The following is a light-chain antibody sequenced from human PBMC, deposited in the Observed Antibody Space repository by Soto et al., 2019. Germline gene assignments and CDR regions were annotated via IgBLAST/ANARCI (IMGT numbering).Light chain of an antibody. V-gene: IGKV3-15*01. CDR1: QSVSRI. CDR3: QQYDRWSTT. CDR2: GAS. J-gene: IGKJ1*01. Sequence: EIVMTQSPATLSVSPGERTTLSCRASQSVSRILAWYQQKPGQAPRLLVYGASTRATGIPVRFSGSGSGTEFTLTISSLPSEDFAVYYCQQYDRWSTTFGQGTKV.